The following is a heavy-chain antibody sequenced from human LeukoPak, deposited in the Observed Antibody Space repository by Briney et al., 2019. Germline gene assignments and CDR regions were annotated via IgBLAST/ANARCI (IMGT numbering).Heavy chain of an antibody. Sequence: ASVKVSCKASGYTFTSYGISWVRQAPGQGLEWMGWISAYNGNTNYAQKLQGRVTMTTDTSTSTAYMELRSLSSDDTAVYYCARHIAAAGINTWFDPWGQGTLVTVSS. J-gene: IGHJ5*02. CDR3: ARHIAAAGINTWFDP. CDR2: ISAYNGNT. CDR1: GYTFTSYG. V-gene: IGHV1-18*01. D-gene: IGHD6-13*01.